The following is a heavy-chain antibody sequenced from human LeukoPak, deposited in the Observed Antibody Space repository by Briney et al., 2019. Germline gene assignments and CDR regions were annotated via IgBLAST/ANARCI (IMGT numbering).Heavy chain of an antibody. CDR3: AKGEGAYYGSGSYHY. D-gene: IGHD3-10*01. J-gene: IGHJ4*02. Sequence: GGSLRLSCAASGFTFSSYAMSWVRQAPGKGLEWVSAISSGGGSTYDADSVKGRFTISRDNSKNTLYLQMNSLRAEDTAVYYCAKGEGAYYGSGSYHYWGQGTLVTVSS. CDR1: GFTFSSYA. V-gene: IGHV3-23*01. CDR2: ISSGGGST.